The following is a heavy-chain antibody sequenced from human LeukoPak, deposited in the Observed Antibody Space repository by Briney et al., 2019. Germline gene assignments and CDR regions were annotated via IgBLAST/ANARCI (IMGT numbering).Heavy chain of an antibody. V-gene: IGHV3-30*18. Sequence: PGRSPRLSCAASGFIFSLYGMHWVRQAPGKGLEWVAVISYDGSNKYYADSVKGRFTTSRDNSKNTLYLQMTSLRADDTAVYYCAKEGSYNPFDYWGQGTLVTVSS. J-gene: IGHJ4*02. CDR1: GFIFSLYG. D-gene: IGHD1-14*01. CDR2: ISYDGSNK. CDR3: AKEGSYNPFDY.